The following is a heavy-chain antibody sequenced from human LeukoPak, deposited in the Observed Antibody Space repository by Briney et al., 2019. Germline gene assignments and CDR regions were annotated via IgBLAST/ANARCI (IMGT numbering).Heavy chain of an antibody. CDR3: AKDKGGYSYGTTDY. V-gene: IGHV3-30*18. Sequence: QPGRSLRLSCAASGFTFSSYGMHWVRQAPGKGLEWVAVISYDGSNKYYADSVKGRFTISRDNSKNTLYLQMNSLRAEDTAVYYCAKDKGGYSYGTTDYWGQGTLVTVSS. J-gene: IGHJ4*02. D-gene: IGHD5-18*01. CDR2: ISYDGSNK. CDR1: GFTFSSYG.